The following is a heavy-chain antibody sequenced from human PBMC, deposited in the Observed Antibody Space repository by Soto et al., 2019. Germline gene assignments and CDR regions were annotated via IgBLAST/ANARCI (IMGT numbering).Heavy chain of an antibody. CDR3: AQDKDRQQLGGNYYYGIDV. CDR1: GGTFGNSA. CDR2: IIPMFPTP. V-gene: IGHV1-69*12. D-gene: IGHD3-3*02. Sequence: QVQLVQSGAEVKKPGSSVTVSCKASGGTFGNSAISWVRQAPGQGLEWMGGIIPMFPTPDYAQKFQGRVTITADESTSTAYMEVTSLRSEDTAVYYCAQDKDRQQLGGNYYYGIDVWGQGTTVTVSS. J-gene: IGHJ6*02.